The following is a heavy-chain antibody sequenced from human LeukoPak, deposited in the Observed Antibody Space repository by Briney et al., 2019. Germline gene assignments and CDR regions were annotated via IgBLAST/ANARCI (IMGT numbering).Heavy chain of an antibody. CDR2: IIPIFGTA. CDR3: ASVGATVKDY. J-gene: IGHJ4*02. V-gene: IGHV1-69*13. Sequence: GASVKVSCKASGYTFTSNYMHWVRQAPGQGLEWMGGIIPIFGTANYAQKFQGRVTITADESTSTAYMELSSLRSEDTAVYYCASVGATVKDYWGQGTLVTVSS. D-gene: IGHD1-26*01. CDR1: GYTFTSNY.